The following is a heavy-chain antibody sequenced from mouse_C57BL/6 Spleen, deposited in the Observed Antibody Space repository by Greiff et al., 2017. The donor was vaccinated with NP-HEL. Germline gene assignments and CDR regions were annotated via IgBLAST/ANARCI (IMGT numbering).Heavy chain of an antibody. D-gene: IGHD1-1*01. V-gene: IGHV5-9-1*02. CDR1: GFTFSSYA. Sequence: EVKLMESGEGLVKPGGSLKLFCAASGFTFSSYAMSWVRQTPEKRLEWVAYISSGGDYIYYADTVKGRFTISRDNARNTLYLQMSSLKSEDTAMYYCTRAGPHYYGSSYDYAMDYWGQGTSVTVSS. CDR2: ISSGGDYI. J-gene: IGHJ4*01. CDR3: TRAGPHYYGSSYDYAMDY.